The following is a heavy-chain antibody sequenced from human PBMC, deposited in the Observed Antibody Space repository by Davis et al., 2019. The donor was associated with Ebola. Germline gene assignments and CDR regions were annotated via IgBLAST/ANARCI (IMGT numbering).Heavy chain of an antibody. CDR1: GYSFTSYW. CDR2: IDPSDSYT. Sequence: KVSCTGSGYSFTSYWISWVRQMPGKGLEWMGRIDPSDSYTNYSPSFQGHVTISADKSISTAYLQWSSLKASDTAMYYCAGAEYYYYGMDVWGQGTTVTVSS. J-gene: IGHJ6*02. CDR3: AGAEYYYYGMDV. V-gene: IGHV5-10-1*01.